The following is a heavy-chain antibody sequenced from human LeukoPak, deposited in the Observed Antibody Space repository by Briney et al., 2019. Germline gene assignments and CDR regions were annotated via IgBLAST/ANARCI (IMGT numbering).Heavy chain of an antibody. CDR3: ARTLVYYGSGSYYNQYFDY. Sequence: SETLSLTCTVSGGSISSYYWSWIRQPPGKGLEWIGYIYYSGSTNYNPSLKSRVTISVDTSKNQSSLKLSSVTAADTAVYYCARTLVYYGSGSYYNQYFDYWGQGTLVTVSS. CDR2: IYYSGST. V-gene: IGHV4-59*01. J-gene: IGHJ4*02. D-gene: IGHD3-10*01. CDR1: GGSISSYY.